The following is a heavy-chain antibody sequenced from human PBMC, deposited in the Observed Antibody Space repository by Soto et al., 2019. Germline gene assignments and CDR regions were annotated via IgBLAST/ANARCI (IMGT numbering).Heavy chain of an antibody. CDR3: ARGSGGGWYFRVAAFDY. Sequence: SVKVSCKASGGTFSSYAISWVRQAPGQGLEWMGGIIPIFGTANYAQKFQGRVTITADKSTSTAYMELSSLRSEDTAVYYCARGSGGGWYFRVAAFDYWCQGTLVTVSS. CDR1: GGTFSSYA. V-gene: IGHV1-69*06. D-gene: IGHD6-19*01. J-gene: IGHJ4*02. CDR2: IIPIFGTA.